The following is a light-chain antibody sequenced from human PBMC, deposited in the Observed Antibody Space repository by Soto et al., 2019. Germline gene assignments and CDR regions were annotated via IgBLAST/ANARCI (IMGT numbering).Light chain of an antibody. V-gene: IGLV4-60*02. CDR3: ETWDSNTRV. CDR2: LEGSGSY. J-gene: IGLJ3*02. CDR1: SGHSSYI. Sequence: QAVVTQSSSASASLGSSVKLTCTLSSGHSSYIIAWHQQQPGKAPRYLMKLEGSGSYNKGSGVPARFSGYSSGADRYLTISSPQFEDEADYYCETWDSNTRVFGGGTKLTVL.